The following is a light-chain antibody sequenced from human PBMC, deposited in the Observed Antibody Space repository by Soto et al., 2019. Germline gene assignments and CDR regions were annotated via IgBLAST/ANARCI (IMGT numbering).Light chain of an antibody. V-gene: IGKV1-5*03. CDR3: QHYNSYSEA. Sequence: DTQMTQSPSTLSGSVGDRVTITFRASQTISSWLAWYQQKPGKAPKLLIYKASTLKSGVPSRFSGSGSGTEFTLTISSLQPDDFATYYCQHYNSYSEAFAQGTKVAIK. CDR1: QTISSW. J-gene: IGKJ1*01. CDR2: KAS.